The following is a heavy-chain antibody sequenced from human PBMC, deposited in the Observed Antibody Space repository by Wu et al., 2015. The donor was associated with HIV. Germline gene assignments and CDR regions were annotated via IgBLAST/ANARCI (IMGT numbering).Heavy chain of an antibody. CDR1: GGSISSYY. D-gene: IGHD5-24*01. J-gene: IGHJ6*03. V-gene: IGHV4-59*01. CDR3: AGDDVEMATTCYHNYYMDV. Sequence: QVQLQESGPGLVKPSETLSLTCTVSGGSISSYYWSWIRQPPGKGLEWIGYIYYSGSTNYNPSLKSRVTISVDTSKNQFSLKLSSVTAADTAVYYCAGDDVEMATTCYHNYYMDVWGKGTAVTVSS. CDR2: IYYSGST.